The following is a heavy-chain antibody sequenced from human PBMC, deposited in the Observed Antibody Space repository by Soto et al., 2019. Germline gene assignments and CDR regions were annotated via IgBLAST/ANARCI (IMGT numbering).Heavy chain of an antibody. CDR3: AASGGTGYYDFDY. CDR1: GFTFTSSA. CDR2: IVVGSGNT. J-gene: IGHJ4*02. Sequence: GALVKVSCKASGFTFTSSAVQWVRQARGQRLEWIGWIVVGSGNTNYAQKFQERVTITRDMSTSTAYMELSSLRSEDTAVYYCAASGGTGYYDFDYWGQGTLVTVSS. D-gene: IGHD3-9*01. V-gene: IGHV1-58*01.